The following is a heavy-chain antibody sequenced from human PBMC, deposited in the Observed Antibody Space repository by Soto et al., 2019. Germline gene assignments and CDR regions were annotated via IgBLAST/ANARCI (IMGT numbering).Heavy chain of an antibody. V-gene: IGHV4-59*01. J-gene: IGHJ5*02. Sequence: SETLSLTCTVSGGSISSYYWSLIRQPPGKGLEWIGYIYYSGSTNYNPSLKSRVTISVDTSKNQFSLKLSSVTAADTAVYYCARVPTIFGLVGNWFEPWCKGTLVTISS. CDR3: ARVPTIFGLVGNWFEP. D-gene: IGHD3-3*01. CDR1: GGSISSYY. CDR2: IYYSGST.